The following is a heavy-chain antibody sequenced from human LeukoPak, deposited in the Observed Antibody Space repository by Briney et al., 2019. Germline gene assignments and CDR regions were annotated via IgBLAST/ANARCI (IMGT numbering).Heavy chain of an antibody. D-gene: IGHD1-7*01. CDR3: ARGKLELDYYYYYYMDV. CDR2: IYYSGST. CDR1: GGSISSYY. V-gene: IGHV4-59*01. Sequence: PSETLSLTCTVSGGSISSYYWSWIRQPPGKGLEWIGYIYYSGSTNYNPSLKSRVTISVDTSKNQFSLKLSSVTAADTAVYYCARGKLELDYYYYYYMDVWGKGTTVTVSS. J-gene: IGHJ6*03.